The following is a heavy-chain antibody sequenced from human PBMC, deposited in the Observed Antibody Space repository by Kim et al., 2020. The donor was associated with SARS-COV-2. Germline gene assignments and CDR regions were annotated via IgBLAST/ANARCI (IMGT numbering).Heavy chain of an antibody. Sequence: SETLSLTCTVSGGSISSGDSYWSWIRQPPGKGLEWIAYIYYSGSTYYNPSLKSRVTISVDTSKNQFSLKLSSVTAADTAVYYCARTKRITIFGVVQWFDPGGQGTLVTVSS. D-gene: IGHD3-3*01. J-gene: IGHJ5*02. V-gene: IGHV4-30-4*01. CDR2: IYYSGST. CDR3: ARTKRITIFGVVQWFDP. CDR1: GGSISSGDSY.